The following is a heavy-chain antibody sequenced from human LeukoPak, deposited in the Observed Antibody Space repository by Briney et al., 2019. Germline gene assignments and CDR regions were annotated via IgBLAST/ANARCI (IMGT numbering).Heavy chain of an antibody. V-gene: IGHV4-30-2*01. J-gene: IGHJ4*02. Sequence: SETLSLTCTVSGGSISSGGYYWSCIRQPPGKGLEWIGYIYHSGSTYYNPSLKSRVTISVDRSKNQFSLKLSSVTAADTAVYYCARALYRVTTPFDYWGQGTLVTVSS. CDR3: ARALYRVTTPFDY. D-gene: IGHD1-26*01. CDR2: IYHSGST. CDR1: GGSISSGGYY.